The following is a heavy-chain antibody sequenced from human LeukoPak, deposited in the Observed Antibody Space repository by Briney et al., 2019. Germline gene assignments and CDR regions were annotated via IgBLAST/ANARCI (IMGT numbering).Heavy chain of an antibody. CDR3: ARDWRYCSGGSCSYYFDH. Sequence: SETLSLTCTVSGVSISTYYWSWVRQPAGKGLEWIGRIYTSGSTNYNPSLNSRVTISVGKSKNHLSLKLSSVTPADTAVYYCARDWRYCSGGSCSYYFDHWGQGALVTVSS. J-gene: IGHJ4*02. D-gene: IGHD2-15*01. CDR1: GVSISTYY. V-gene: IGHV4-4*07. CDR2: IYTSGST.